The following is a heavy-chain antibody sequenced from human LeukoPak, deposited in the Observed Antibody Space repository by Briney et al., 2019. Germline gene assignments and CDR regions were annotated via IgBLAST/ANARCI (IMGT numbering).Heavy chain of an antibody. V-gene: IGHV3-23*01. J-gene: IGHJ3*02. Sequence: GGSLRLSCAASGFTFSNYNMNWVRQAPGKGLEWVSGIRANGETTYYADSVRGRFTISRDSSRSMVWLQMNSLTAEDTAMYYCGRDLNWGAFDIRGLGTLVTVSS. CDR3: GRDLNWGAFDI. D-gene: IGHD7-27*01. CDR1: GFTFSNYN. CDR2: IRANGETT.